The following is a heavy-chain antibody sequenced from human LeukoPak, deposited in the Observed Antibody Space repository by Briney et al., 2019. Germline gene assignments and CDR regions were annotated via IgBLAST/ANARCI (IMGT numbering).Heavy chain of an antibody. CDR3: ARAANWGSAFDY. J-gene: IGHJ4*02. CDR1: GGSISGHY. Sequence: PSETLSLTCTVSGGSISGHYWSWIRQPPGEGLEWIGYIYYSGSTNYNPSLKSRVTISVDTSKNQFSLKLSSVTAADTAVYYCARAANWGSAFDYWGQGTLVTVSS. V-gene: IGHV4-59*11. D-gene: IGHD7-27*01. CDR2: IYYSGST.